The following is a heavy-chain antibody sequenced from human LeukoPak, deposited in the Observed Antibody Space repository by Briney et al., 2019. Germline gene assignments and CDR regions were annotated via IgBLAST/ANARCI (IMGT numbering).Heavy chain of an antibody. V-gene: IGHV1-46*01. D-gene: IGHD5-12*01. CDR2: INPSGGST. Sequence: ASVKVSCKASGYTFTSYYMHWVRQAPGQGLEWMGIINPSGGSTSYAQKFQGRVTMTRDTSTSTVYMELSSLRSEDTAVCYCASSSGQTHDAFDIWGQGTMVTISS. J-gene: IGHJ3*02. CDR3: ASSSGQTHDAFDI. CDR1: GYTFTSYY.